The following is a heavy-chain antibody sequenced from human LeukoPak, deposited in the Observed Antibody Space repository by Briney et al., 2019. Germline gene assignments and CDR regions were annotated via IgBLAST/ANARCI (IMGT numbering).Heavy chain of an antibody. V-gene: IGHV3-66*01. D-gene: IGHD1-26*01. Sequence: PGGSLRLSCAASGFTVSNNYRTWFGRAPGKGWEWVSLIYSGGSTYYADSVRGRFTISRDNSKNTLSLQMNRLRAEDTAVYYCATGIVFAAKCWGQGALVTVSS. J-gene: IGHJ4*02. CDR2: IYSGGST. CDR3: ATGIVFAAKC. CDR1: GFTVSNNY.